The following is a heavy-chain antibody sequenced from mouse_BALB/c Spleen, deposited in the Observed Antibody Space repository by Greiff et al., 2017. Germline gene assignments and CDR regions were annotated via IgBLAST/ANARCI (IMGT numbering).Heavy chain of an antibody. CDR3: ARGGLGGFYAMDY. CDR1: GYSFTSYY. D-gene: IGHD4-1*01. Sequence: QVQLQQSGPELMKPGASVKISCKASGYSFTSYYMHWVKQSHGKSLEWIGWIYPGSGNTKYNEKFKGKATLTVDTSSSTAYMQLSSLTSEDTAVYFCARGGLGGFYAMDYWGQGTSVTVSS. CDR2: IYPGSGNT. V-gene: IGHV1-84*02. J-gene: IGHJ4*01.